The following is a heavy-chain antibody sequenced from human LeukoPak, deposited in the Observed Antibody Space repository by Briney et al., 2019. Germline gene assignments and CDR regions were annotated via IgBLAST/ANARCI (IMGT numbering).Heavy chain of an antibody. CDR3: ARAVQYYYYGMDV. Sequence: GGSLRLSCAASGFSFKNYAMNWIRQAPGKGLEWVAAINGDGSRTYYADSVKGRFTISRDNAKNSLYLQMNSLRAEDTAVYYCARAVQYYYYGMDVWGQGTTVTVSS. V-gene: IGHV3-21*01. J-gene: IGHJ6*02. D-gene: IGHD6-6*01. CDR1: GFSFKNYA. CDR2: INGDGSRT.